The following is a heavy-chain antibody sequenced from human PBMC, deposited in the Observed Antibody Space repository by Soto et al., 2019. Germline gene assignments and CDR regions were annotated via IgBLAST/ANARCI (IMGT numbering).Heavy chain of an antibody. J-gene: IGHJ4*02. CDR1: DGSISSYY. Sequence: SETLSLTCTVSDGSISSYYWSWLRQPPGKGLEWIGYIYDSGSTLYNPSHKSRVTISVDRPNNQFSLKLSSVTAADTAIYYCAGDIRSGSYRFDYWGQGALVTVS. CDR2: IYDSGST. D-gene: IGHD1-26*01. CDR3: AGDIRSGSYRFDY. V-gene: IGHV4-59*08.